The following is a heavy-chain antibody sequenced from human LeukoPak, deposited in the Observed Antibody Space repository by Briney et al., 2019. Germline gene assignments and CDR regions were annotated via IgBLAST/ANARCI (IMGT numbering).Heavy chain of an antibody. CDR2: ISSNGGST. CDR3: VKDGITMVRGRGIDI. CDR1: GFTFSSYA. Sequence: GGSLRLSCSASGFTFSSYAMHWVRQAPGKGLEYVSAISSNGGSTYYADSVKGRFTISRDNSKNTLYLQMSSLRAVDTAVYYCVKDGITMVRGRGIDIWGQGTMVTVSS. V-gene: IGHV3-64D*06. J-gene: IGHJ3*02. D-gene: IGHD3-10*01.